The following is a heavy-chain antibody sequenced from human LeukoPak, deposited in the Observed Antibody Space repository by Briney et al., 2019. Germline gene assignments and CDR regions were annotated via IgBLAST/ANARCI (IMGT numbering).Heavy chain of an antibody. CDR3: ARGGGGLQMVFADWFDP. Sequence: PSETLSLTCAVYGGSFSNNYWSWIRQPPGKGLEWIGEISHSGSTNSNPSLKSRVTISVDTSKSQFSLKLSSVTAPDTAVYYCARGGGGLQMVFADWFDPWGQGTLVTVSS. J-gene: IGHJ5*02. CDR2: ISHSGST. V-gene: IGHV4-34*01. D-gene: IGHD2-8*01. CDR1: GGSFSNNY.